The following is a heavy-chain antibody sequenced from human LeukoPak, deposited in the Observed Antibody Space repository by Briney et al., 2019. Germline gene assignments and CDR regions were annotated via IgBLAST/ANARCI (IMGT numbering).Heavy chain of an antibody. J-gene: IGHJ6*03. CDR3: AGLRGMDV. V-gene: IGHV3-53*01. Sequence: GGSLRLSCAASGFTVSSNYMSWVRQAPGKGLEWVSAIYSGESTYYADSVKGRFTIYKDHSKNTSYLQLDSLRPEDPAVYYCAGLRGMDVWGKGTTVTVSS. CDR2: IYSGEST. CDR1: GFTVSSNY.